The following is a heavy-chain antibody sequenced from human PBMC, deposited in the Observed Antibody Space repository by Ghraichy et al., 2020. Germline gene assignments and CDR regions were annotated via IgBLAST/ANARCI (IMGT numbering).Heavy chain of an antibody. CDR2: IIPVFATT. Sequence: SVKVSCKASGGTFDNYGITWGRQAPGQGLEWMGVIIPVFATTTYAQKFQGRRTISADESTTTAYMELSSLRFEDTAVYYCERERLGEFLFDYWGQGTLVTVSS. CDR1: GGTFDNYG. V-gene: IGHV1-69*13. CDR3: ERERLGEFLFDY. J-gene: IGHJ4*02. D-gene: IGHD3-16*01.